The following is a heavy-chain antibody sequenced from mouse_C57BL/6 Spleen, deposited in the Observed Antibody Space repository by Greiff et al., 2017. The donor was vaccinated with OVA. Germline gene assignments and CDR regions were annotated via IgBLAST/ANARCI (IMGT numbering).Heavy chain of an antibody. J-gene: IGHJ2*01. V-gene: IGHV5-6*01. Sequence: DVQLVESGGDLVKPGGSLKLSCAASGFTFSSYGMSWVRQTPDKRLEWVATISSGGSYTYYPDSVKGRFTISRDNAKNTLYLQMSSLKSEDTAMYYCARQGWDSSYYFDYWGQGTTLTVSS. D-gene: IGHD4-1*01. CDR3: ARQGWDSSYYFDY. CDR2: ISSGGSYT. CDR1: GFTFSSYG.